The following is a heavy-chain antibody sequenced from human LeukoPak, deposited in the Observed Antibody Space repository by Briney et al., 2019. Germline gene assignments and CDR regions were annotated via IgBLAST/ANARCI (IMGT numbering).Heavy chain of an antibody. CDR2: IYYSGST. CDR3: ARDSRGSGSYYNTYFDY. J-gene: IGHJ4*02. V-gene: IGHV4-59*01. D-gene: IGHD3-10*01. CDR1: GGSISSYY. Sequence: PSETLSLTCTVSGGSISSYYWSWIRQPPGKGLEWIGYIYYSGSTNYNPSLKSRVTISVDTSKNQFSLKLSSVTAADTAGYYCARDSRGSGSYYNTYFDYWGQGTLVTVSS.